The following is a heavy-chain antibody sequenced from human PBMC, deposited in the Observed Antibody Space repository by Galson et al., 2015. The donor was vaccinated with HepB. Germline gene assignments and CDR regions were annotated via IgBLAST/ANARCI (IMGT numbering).Heavy chain of an antibody. D-gene: IGHD2-15*01. CDR1: GFPFSGSA. Sequence: SLRLSCAASGFPFSGSAMHWVRQASGKGREWVGRIRRRANSYATEYAASVKGRFTISREDSKKTAYLKMNSLKTADTAVYYCTRRRLDGGTSTHFEYWGQGTLVTVSS. CDR2: IRRRANSYAT. J-gene: IGHJ4*02. CDR3: TRRRLDGGTSTHFEY. V-gene: IGHV3-73*01.